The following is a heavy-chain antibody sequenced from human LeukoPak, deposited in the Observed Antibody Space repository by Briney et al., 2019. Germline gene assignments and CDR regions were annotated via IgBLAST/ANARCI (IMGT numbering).Heavy chain of an antibody. D-gene: IGHD3-22*01. CDR3: ARAASLPYDSSGYYYLSEFDY. CDR1: GGTFNSYA. J-gene: IGHJ4*02. V-gene: IGHV1-69*05. Sequence: ASVKVSCQASGGTFNSYAINWVRPAPGQGLELMGGVIPLLGTANYAQKFQGRVTITTDESTSTAYMELSSLRSEDTAVYYCARAASLPYDSSGYYYLSEFDYWGQGTLVTVSS. CDR2: VIPLLGTA.